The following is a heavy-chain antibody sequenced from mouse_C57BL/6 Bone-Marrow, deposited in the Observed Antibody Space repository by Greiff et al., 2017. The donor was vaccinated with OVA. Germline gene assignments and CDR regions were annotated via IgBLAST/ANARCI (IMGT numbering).Heavy chain of an antibody. V-gene: IGHV1-82*01. CDR2: IYPGDGDT. CDR3: ALTGTMWFAY. D-gene: IGHD4-1*01. J-gene: IGHJ3*01. Sequence: VKLQESGPELVKPGASVKISCKASGYAFSSSWMNWVKQRPGKGLEWIGRIYPGDGDTNYNGKFKGKATLTADKSSSTAYMQLSSLTSEDSAVYFCALTGTMWFAYWGQGTLVTVSA. CDR1: GYAFSSSW.